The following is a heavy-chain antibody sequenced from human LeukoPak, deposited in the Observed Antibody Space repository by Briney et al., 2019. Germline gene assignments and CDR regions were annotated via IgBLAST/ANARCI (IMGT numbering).Heavy chain of an antibody. D-gene: IGHD6-13*01. J-gene: IGHJ4*02. CDR2: IYHSGTT. CDR1: GGSISSSSYY. Sequence: SETLSLTCTVSGGSISSSSYYWGWIRQPPGKGLEWIGSIYHSGTTYYNPSLKSRVTISIDTSKNQFSLKLSSVTAADTAVYYCATYSSSSPGYWGQGTLVTVSS. V-gene: IGHV4-39*07. CDR3: ATYSSSSPGY.